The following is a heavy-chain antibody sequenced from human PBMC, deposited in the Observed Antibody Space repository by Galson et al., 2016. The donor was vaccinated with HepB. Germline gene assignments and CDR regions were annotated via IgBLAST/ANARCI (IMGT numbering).Heavy chain of an antibody. D-gene: IGHD3-10*01. CDR3: ARENVITKVRGLIAAYGMDV. CDR2: ISSSSTLI. V-gene: IGHV3-21*01. CDR1: GFSFTNYS. Sequence: SLRLSCAASGFSFTNYSMNWVRQAPGKGLEWVSSISSSSTLIYYSESMKGRLTVSRDNAKNSLYLQMKSLRAEDTAVYYCARENVITKVRGLIAAYGMDVWGQGTTVTVSS. J-gene: IGHJ6*02.